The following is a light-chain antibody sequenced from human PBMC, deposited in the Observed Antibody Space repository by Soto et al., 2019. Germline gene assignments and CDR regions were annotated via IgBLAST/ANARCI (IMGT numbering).Light chain of an antibody. J-gene: IGLJ3*02. V-gene: IGLV2-14*01. Sequence: QSVLTQPPSASGSPGQSITISCTGTSSDVGAYNYVSWYQQHPDKAPKLMIFEVSDRPSGVSNRFSGSNSGNTASLTISGLQAEDEADYFCSSYTSNSTLVFGGGTKLTVL. CDR3: SSYTSNSTLV. CDR2: EVS. CDR1: SSDVGAYNY.